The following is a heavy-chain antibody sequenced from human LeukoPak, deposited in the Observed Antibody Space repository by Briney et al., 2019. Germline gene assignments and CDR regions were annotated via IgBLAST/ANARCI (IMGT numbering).Heavy chain of an antibody. Sequence: GGPLRLFCAASGLTFTTYWMSWVRQAPGKGLEWVANIKQDGSDKYYVDSVKGRFTISRDNAKNSLYLQMNSLRADDTAVYYCSSGGGGVSWGQGTLVTVSS. J-gene: IGHJ5*02. CDR3: SSGGGGVS. CDR1: GLTFTTYW. CDR2: IKQDGSDK. V-gene: IGHV3-7*01. D-gene: IGHD3-10*01.